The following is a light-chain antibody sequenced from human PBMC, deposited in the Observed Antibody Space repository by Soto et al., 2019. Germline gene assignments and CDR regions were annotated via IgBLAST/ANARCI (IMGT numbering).Light chain of an antibody. V-gene: IGKV3-11*01. CDR2: DAS. CDR3: QQRSNWPPWT. CDR1: QSVSSY. Sequence: EIVLTQSAVTLSLSPGERATRSCRASQSVSSYLAWYQQKPGQAPRLLVHDASNRATGIPASFSGSGSGTDFTLTISSLEHEDFAAYYCQQRSNWPPWTFGQGTKVDIK. J-gene: IGKJ1*01.